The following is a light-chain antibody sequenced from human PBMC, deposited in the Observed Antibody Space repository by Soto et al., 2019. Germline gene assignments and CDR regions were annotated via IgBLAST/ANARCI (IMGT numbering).Light chain of an antibody. CDR1: QSVDSN. V-gene: IGKV3-15*01. CDR3: QQYDNWPPIT. J-gene: IGKJ5*01. Sequence: EIVITQSPATLSVSPGERATLSSRASQSVDSNLPWYQQKPGQAPRLLGYGPSTRATGIPARFTGSGSGTEFTLTISSLQSADFAVYYCQQYDNWPPITFGQGTRLEIK. CDR2: GPS.